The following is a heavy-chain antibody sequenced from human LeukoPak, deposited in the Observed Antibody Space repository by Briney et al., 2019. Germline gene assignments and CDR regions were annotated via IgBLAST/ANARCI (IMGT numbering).Heavy chain of an antibody. V-gene: IGHV3-66*01. D-gene: IGHD5-12*01. Sequence: PGGSLRLSCAASGFTFSSYAMSWVRQAPGKGLEWVSVIYSGGSTYYADSVKGRFTISRDNSKNTLYLQMNSLRAEDTAVYYCARGWSGYDTVAQDAFDIWGQGTMVTVSS. CDR1: GFTFSSYA. CDR2: IYSGGST. J-gene: IGHJ3*02. CDR3: ARGWSGYDTVAQDAFDI.